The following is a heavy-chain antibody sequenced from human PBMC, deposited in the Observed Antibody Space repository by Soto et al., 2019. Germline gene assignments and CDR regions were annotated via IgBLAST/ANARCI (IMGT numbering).Heavy chain of an antibody. CDR3: AKIIAARLDYLYIDV. D-gene: IGHD6-6*01. CDR1: GFTFSSYA. V-gene: IGHV3-23*01. J-gene: IGHJ6*03. Sequence: EVQLLESGGGLVQPGGSLRLSCAASGFTFSSYAMSWVRQAPGKGLEWVSAISGSGGSTYYADSVKGRFTISRDNSKNTLDLQMNSPRAEDTAVYYCAKIIAARLDYLYIDVLGQGTTVTVSS. CDR2: ISGSGGST.